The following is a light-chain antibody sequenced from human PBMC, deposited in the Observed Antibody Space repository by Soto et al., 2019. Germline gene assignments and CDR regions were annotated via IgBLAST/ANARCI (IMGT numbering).Light chain of an antibody. CDR2: EVP. CDR3: HQYDTIVQT. V-gene: IGKV2D-29*01. CDR1: QSLLHSDGKTY. Sequence: DIVMTQTPLSLSFTPLHPSSISCKSSQSLLHSDGKTYLYWYLQKPGQPPQLLIYEVPNRFSGVPDRFSGSGSGTDFTLTISRLEPEDFAVYYCHQYDTIVQTFGQGTKVDNK. J-gene: IGKJ1*01.